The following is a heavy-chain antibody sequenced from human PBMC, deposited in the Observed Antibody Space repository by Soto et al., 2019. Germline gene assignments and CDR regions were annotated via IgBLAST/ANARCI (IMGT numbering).Heavy chain of an antibody. CDR2: IYYSGST. D-gene: IGHD3-3*01. CDR1: GGSISSGGYY. Sequence: PSETLSLTCTVSGGSISSGGYYWSWIRQHPGKGLEWIGYIYYSGSTYYNPSLKSRVTISVDTSKNQFSLKLSSVTAADTAVYYCARDTPTPYYDFWSGLGMDVWGQGTTVTVYS. V-gene: IGHV4-31*03. J-gene: IGHJ6*02. CDR3: ARDTPTPYYDFWSGLGMDV.